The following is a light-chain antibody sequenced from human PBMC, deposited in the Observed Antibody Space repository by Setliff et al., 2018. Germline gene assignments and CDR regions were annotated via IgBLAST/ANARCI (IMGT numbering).Light chain of an antibody. J-gene: IGLJ2*01. CDR2: DNN. V-gene: IGLV1-40*01. CDR1: SSNIGASND. Sequence: QSVLTHPPSVSGAPGQRVTISCTGSSSNIGASNDVHWYQQVPGAVPKLLIYDNNNRPSGVPDRFSGSQSGTSASLAITGLQAEDEADYYCQSYDSSLSGSVFGGGTKVTVL. CDR3: QSYDSSLSGSV.